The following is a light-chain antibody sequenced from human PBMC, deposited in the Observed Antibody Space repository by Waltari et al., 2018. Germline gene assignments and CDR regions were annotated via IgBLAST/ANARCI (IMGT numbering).Light chain of an antibody. CDR2: RNN. CDR3: AAWDDSLSGPV. Sequence: QSVLTQPPSASGTPGQRVTISCSGSSSNIGSNYVSWYQQLPGTAPKLLIYRNNERPSGVPDRFSGSKSGTSASLAISGLRSEDEADYDCAAWDDSLSGPVFGGGTKLTVL. CDR1: SSNIGSNY. J-gene: IGLJ3*02. V-gene: IGLV1-47*01.